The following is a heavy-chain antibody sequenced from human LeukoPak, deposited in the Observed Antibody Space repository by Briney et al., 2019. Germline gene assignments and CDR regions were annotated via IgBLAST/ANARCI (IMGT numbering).Heavy chain of an antibody. J-gene: IGHJ6*03. CDR2: INHSGST. CDR3: ARHRHMDV. V-gene: IGHV4-39*01. CDR1: GGSTRSSSHF. Sequence: ASETLSLTCTVSGGSTRSSSHFWVCVRQPPGKGLEWIGEINHSGSTNYNPSLKSRVTISVDTSKNQFSLKLSSVTAADTAVYYCARHRHMDVWGKGTTVTISS.